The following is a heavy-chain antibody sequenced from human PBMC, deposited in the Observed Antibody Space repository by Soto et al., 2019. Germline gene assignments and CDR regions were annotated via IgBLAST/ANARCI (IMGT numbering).Heavy chain of an antibody. Sequence: PRESLKISCKGSGYSFTSYWIGWVRQMPGKGLEWMGIIYPGDSDTRYSPSFQGQVTISADKSISTAYLQWSSLKASDTAMYYCARFPGYCSSTSCYNAFDSWGQGTMVTVSS. CDR3: ARFPGYCSSTSCYNAFDS. CDR1: GYSFTSYW. CDR2: IYPGDSDT. D-gene: IGHD2-2*02. J-gene: IGHJ3*02. V-gene: IGHV5-51*01.